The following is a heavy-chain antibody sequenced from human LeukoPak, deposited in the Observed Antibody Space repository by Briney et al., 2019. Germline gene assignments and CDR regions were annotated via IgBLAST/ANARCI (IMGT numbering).Heavy chain of an antibody. CDR2: ISAYNGDT. V-gene: IGHV1-18*01. CDR3: ARDSSGYYFGY. CDR1: GYTFTSYG. D-gene: IGHD3-22*01. Sequence: GASVTVSCKASGYTFTSYGISWVRQAPGQGLEWMGWISAYNGDTNYAQKLQGRVTMTTDTSTSTAYMERRSLRSDDTAVYYCARDSSGYYFGYWGQGTLVTVSS. J-gene: IGHJ4*02.